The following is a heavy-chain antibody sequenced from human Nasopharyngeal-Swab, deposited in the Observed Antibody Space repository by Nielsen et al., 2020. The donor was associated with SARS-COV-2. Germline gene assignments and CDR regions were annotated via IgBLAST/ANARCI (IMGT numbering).Heavy chain of an antibody. V-gene: IGHV1-2*06. CDR2: INPNTGDS. Sequence: ASVKVSCKASGYTFTGYYIHWVRQAPGQGLEWMGRINPNTGDSNQAQKFQGRVTVTRDTSISTAYMELSSLRSDDTAIYYCARRYNGYYYDHWGQGTLVIVSS. CDR1: GYTFTGYY. CDR3: ARRYNGYYYDH. D-gene: IGHD5-24*01. J-gene: IGHJ4*02.